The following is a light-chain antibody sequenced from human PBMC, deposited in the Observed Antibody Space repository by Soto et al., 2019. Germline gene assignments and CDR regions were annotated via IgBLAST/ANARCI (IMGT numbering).Light chain of an antibody. V-gene: IGKV3-20*01. CDR2: GAS. Sequence: EIVLTHELCTLSLSPGSRATLFCRASRRGSSDYLAWYQQKPGQTPTVLIYGASNRATGIPDRVSGSGSGTDFTLTISRLEPEDFAVYYCQQYGSSGTFGQGTKGDFK. CDR3: QQYGSSGT. CDR1: RRGSSDY. J-gene: IGKJ1*01.